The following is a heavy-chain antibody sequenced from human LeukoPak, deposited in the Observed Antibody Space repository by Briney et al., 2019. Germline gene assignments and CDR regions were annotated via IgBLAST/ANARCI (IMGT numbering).Heavy chain of an antibody. D-gene: IGHD2-2*01. CDR1: GGSISSSSYY. V-gene: IGHV4-39*01. Sequence: SETLSLTCTVSGGSISSSSYYWGWIRQPPGKGLEWIGSIYYSGSTYYNPSLKSRVTISVDTSKNQFSLKLSSVTVADTAVYYCARQLGYCSSTSCYADKVDYWGQGTLVTVSS. CDR3: ARQLGYCSSTSCYADKVDY. J-gene: IGHJ4*02. CDR2: IYYSGST.